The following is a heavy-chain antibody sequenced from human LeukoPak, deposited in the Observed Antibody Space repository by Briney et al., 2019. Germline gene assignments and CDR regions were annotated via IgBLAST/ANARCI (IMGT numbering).Heavy chain of an antibody. V-gene: IGHV3-33*01. CDR1: GFTFSSYD. Sequence: PGGSLRLSCAASGFTFSSYDMHWVRQAPGKGLEGVAVIWYDGSNKYYADPVKGRFTISRDNSKNTLYLQVNSLRAEDTAVYYCARDRGGDGINYYFDYWGQGTLVTVSS. D-gene: IGHD5-24*01. CDR2: IWYDGSNK. J-gene: IGHJ4*02. CDR3: ARDRGGDGINYYFDY.